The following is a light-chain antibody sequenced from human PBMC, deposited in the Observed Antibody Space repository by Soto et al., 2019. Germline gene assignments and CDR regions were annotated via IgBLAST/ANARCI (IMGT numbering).Light chain of an antibody. Sequence: IVLTQSPGNLSLSPGERATLSCRASQNVHSGYLAWYQQKPGRAPRLLFYGASTRATGVPDRFSARGSGTDFTLTITRLEPEDFAVYYCQQYNTSPFSFGPGTRVDI. J-gene: IGKJ3*01. CDR1: QNVHSGY. CDR2: GAS. V-gene: IGKV3-20*01. CDR3: QQYNTSPFS.